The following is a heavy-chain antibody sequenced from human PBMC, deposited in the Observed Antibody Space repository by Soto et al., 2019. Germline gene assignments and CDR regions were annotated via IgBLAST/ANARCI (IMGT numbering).Heavy chain of an antibody. CDR2: ITSASYYI. CDR1: GFTFSSYS. D-gene: IGHD2-21*01. CDR3: ARGGYFGCDRRDEASAMDV. Sequence: GGSLRLSCAASGFTFSSYSMHWVRQAPGKGLEWVSSITSASYYIYYADSVKGRFTISRDNAKNSLYLQMNSLRAEDTALYYCARGGYFGCDRRDEASAMDVWGQGTMVTVSS. J-gene: IGHJ6*02. V-gene: IGHV3-21*01.